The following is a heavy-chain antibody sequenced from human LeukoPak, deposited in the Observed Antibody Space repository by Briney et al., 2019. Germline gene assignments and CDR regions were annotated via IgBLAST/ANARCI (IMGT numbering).Heavy chain of an antibody. Sequence: PGGSLRLSCAASGFTFSSYAMSWVRQAPGKGLEWVSAISDSGGSTYYADSVKGRFTVSRDNSKNTLYLQMNSLRAEDKAVYYCAKDRVSPDYWGQGTLVTVSS. D-gene: IGHD2-8*01. CDR1: GFTFSSYA. CDR3: AKDRVSPDY. CDR2: ISDSGGST. V-gene: IGHV3-23*01. J-gene: IGHJ4*02.